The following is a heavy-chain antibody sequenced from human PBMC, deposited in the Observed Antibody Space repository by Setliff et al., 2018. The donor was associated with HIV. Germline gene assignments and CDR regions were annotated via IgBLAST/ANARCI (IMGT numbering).Heavy chain of an antibody. CDR2: MNPNSGNT. J-gene: IGHJ4*02. CDR3: ARVRRGSSWTLTTLRTFDY. CDR1: GYTFSSYD. V-gene: IGHV1-8*01. D-gene: IGHD4-17*01. Sequence: AASVKVSCKASGYTFSSYDINWVRQATGQGLEWMGWMNPNSGNTGYAQKFQGRVTMTRNTSIRTAYMELSSLRSEDTAVYYCARVRRGSSWTLTTLRTFDYWARERWSPSPQ.